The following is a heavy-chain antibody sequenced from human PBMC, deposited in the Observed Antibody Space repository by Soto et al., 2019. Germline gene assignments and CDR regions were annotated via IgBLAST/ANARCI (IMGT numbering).Heavy chain of an antibody. CDR3: ARDLTSGDY. J-gene: IGHJ4*02. Sequence: QVQLVQSGAEVKNPGASVKLSCKASGYIFTNYYIHWVRQAPGQGLEWMAIINPSGGSTNYAQKVQGRVTLARDTFTNTVYMELSSLRSEGTAIYYCARDLTSGDYWGQGTLVTVSS. V-gene: IGHV1-46*01. CDR2: INPSGGST. CDR1: GYIFTNYY. D-gene: IGHD7-27*01.